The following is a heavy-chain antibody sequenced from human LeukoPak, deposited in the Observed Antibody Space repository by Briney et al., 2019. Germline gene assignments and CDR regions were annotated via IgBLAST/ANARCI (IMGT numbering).Heavy chain of an antibody. CDR2: ISGSGPYT. J-gene: IGHJ6*02. Sequence: GGSLRLSCAASGFTFSSYAMSWVRQAPGKGLEWVSAISGSGPYTFYTDSAKGRFTISRDSSKNTLYLQMNSLRAEATALYFCANYIQRPPGMDVWGQGTMVTVSS. D-gene: IGHD2-15*01. CDR1: GFTFSSYA. CDR3: ANYIQRPPGMDV. V-gene: IGHV3-23*01.